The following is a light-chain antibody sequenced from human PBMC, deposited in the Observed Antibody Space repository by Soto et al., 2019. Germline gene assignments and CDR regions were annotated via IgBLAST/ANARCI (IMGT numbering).Light chain of an antibody. CDR3: QQYHDWPPST. V-gene: IGKV3-15*01. J-gene: IGKJ2*02. Sequence: EIVMTQSPATLSVSPWERAALTCRASQSISNNVAWYQQKPGQAPRLLISAASTRATGIPARFSGSGSGTEFILTISSLQSEDFAVYYCQQYHDWPPSTFGQGTKLEIK. CDR1: QSISNN. CDR2: AAS.